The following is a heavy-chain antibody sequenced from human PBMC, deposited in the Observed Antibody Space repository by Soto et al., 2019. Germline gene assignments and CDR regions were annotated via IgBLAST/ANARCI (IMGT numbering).Heavy chain of an antibody. CDR2: ISQTGKTI. CDR3: ARDHGNWFDP. J-gene: IGHJ5*02. CDR1: GFAFSDYS. Sequence: QVQLVESGGGLVQPGGSLRLSCAASGFAFSDYSMSWIRQAPGKGLEWISYISQTGKTISYADSLKGRFTISRDNSDNSLSLQTNSLRAGDTAVYYCARDHGNWFDPWGQGTLGTVSS. V-gene: IGHV3-11*01.